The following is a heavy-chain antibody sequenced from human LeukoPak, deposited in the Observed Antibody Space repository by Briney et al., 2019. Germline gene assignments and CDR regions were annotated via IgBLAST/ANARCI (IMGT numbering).Heavy chain of an antibody. J-gene: IGHJ6*03. CDR3: ARVAYYDFWSGHYYYYYYMDV. D-gene: IGHD3-3*01. CDR1: GYTFTSYD. Sequence: ASVKVSCKASGYTFTSYDINWVRQATGQGLEWMGWMNPNSGNTGYAQKFQGRVTMTRNTSISTAYMELSSLRSEDTAVYYCARVAYYDFWSGHYYYYYYMDVWGKGTTVTVSS. V-gene: IGHV1-8*01. CDR2: MNPNSGNT.